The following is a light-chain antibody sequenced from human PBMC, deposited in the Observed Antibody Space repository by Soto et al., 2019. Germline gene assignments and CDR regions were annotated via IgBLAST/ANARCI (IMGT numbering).Light chain of an antibody. CDR2: WAS. CDR1: QSITRKDY. V-gene: IGKV4-1*01. Sequence: MTQFRANLLHSPWARASLTGKASQSITRKDYLAWYQQKPGQPPRVLIYWASTRESGVPDRFTGSGSGSDFTLTISNLQAEDVAVYYCQQYSTSPWTFGQASKVDIK. CDR3: QQYSTSPWT. J-gene: IGKJ1*01.